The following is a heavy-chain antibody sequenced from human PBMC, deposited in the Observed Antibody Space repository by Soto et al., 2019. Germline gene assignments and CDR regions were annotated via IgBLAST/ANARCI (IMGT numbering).Heavy chain of an antibody. CDR3: ANSPVDYVWGSYLYYFDY. V-gene: IGHV3-23*01. CDR1: GFTFSSYA. J-gene: IGHJ4*02. D-gene: IGHD3-16*01. Sequence: GGSLRLSCAASGFTFSSYAMSWVRQAPGKGLEWVSAISGSGGSTYYADSVKGRFTISRDNSKNTLYLQMNSLRAEDTAVYYCANSPVDYVWGSYLYYFDYWGQGTLVTVSS. CDR2: ISGSGGST.